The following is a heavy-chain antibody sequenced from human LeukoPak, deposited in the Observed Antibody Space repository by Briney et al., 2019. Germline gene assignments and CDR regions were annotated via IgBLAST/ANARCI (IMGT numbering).Heavy chain of an antibody. D-gene: IGHD3-10*01. J-gene: IGHJ4*02. Sequence: GGSLRLSCAASGFTFSSYSMNSVRQAPGKGLEWVSYISSSSTIYYADSVKGRFTISRDNAKNSLYLQMNSLRAEDTAVYYCARDVKDGSGSYSDYWGQGTLVTVSS. CDR2: ISSSSTI. CDR3: ARDVKDGSGSYSDY. CDR1: GFTFSSYS. V-gene: IGHV3-48*01.